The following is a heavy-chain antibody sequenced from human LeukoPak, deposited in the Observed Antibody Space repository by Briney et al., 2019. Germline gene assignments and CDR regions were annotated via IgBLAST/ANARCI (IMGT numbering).Heavy chain of an antibody. CDR3: AKVLDSSGWLGAFDI. CDR1: GFTFSSYS. D-gene: IGHD6-19*01. CDR2: ISSSSGNI. J-gene: IGHJ3*02. V-gene: IGHV3-48*01. Sequence: GGSLRLSCAASGFTFSSYSMNWVRQAPGKGLEWVSYISSSSGNIKYADSVKGRFTISRDNSKNTLYLQMNSLRAEDTAVYYCAKVLDSSGWLGAFDIWGQGTMVTVSS.